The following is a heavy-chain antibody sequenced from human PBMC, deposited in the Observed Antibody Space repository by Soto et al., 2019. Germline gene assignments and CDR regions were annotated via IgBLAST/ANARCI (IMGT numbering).Heavy chain of an antibody. CDR3: ARHSLYGVVRNFDY. CDR1: GFTFTSYA. V-gene: IGHV3-23*01. D-gene: IGHD3-3*01. CDR2: MSGNAENT. Sequence: GGPLRLSCVASGFTFTSYAMGWVRQAPGKGLEWVSAMSGNAENTYYADSVKGRFTVSRDSSKNMLYLYLNSLRAEDTAVYYCARHSLYGVVRNFDYWGQGTLVTVSS. J-gene: IGHJ4*02.